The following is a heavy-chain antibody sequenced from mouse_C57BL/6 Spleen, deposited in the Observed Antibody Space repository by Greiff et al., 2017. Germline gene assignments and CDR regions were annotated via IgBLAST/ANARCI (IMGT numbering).Heavy chain of an antibody. CDR3: ARRDYYYAMDY. V-gene: IGHV1-61*01. D-gene: IGHD2-4*01. CDR2: IYPSDSET. J-gene: IGHJ4*01. Sequence: VQLQQPGAELVRPGSSVKLSCKASGYTFTSYWMDWVKQRPGQGLEWIGNIYPSDSETHYNQKFKDKATLTVDKYSSTAYMQLSSLTSEDSAVYYCARRDYYYAMDYWGQGTSVTVSS. CDR1: GYTFTSYW.